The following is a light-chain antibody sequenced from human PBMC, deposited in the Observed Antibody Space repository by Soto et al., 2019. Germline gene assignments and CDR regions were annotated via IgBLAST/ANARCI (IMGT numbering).Light chain of an antibody. V-gene: IGKV4-1*01. CDR1: RSLFYSPHNKSY. Sequence: DIVMTQSPDSLAVSLGGRATINCTSGRSLFYSPHNKSYLAWYQQKVGRPPQMLIYWASTRESGVPDRFRGSGSGTDFTLTISSLQADDVAVYYCQQYYRAPRTFGQGTKVE. J-gene: IGKJ2*01. CDR3: QQYYRAPRT. CDR2: WAS.